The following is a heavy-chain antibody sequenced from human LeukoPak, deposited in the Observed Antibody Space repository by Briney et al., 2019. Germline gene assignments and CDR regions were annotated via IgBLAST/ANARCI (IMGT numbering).Heavy chain of an antibody. CDR2: ISDSGGST. CDR1: GFTFSSYA. CDR3: ARGPSGYHNT. D-gene: IGHD5-12*01. V-gene: IGHV3-23*01. Sequence: GGSLRLSCAASGFTFSSYAMSWVRQAPGKGLEWVSAISDSGGSTYYADSVKGRFTISRDNSKNTLYLQMNSLRAEDTAVYYCARGPSGYHNTGGQGTLVTVSS. J-gene: IGHJ4*02.